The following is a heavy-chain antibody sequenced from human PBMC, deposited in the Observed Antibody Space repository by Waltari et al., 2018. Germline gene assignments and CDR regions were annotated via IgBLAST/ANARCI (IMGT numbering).Heavy chain of an antibody. Sequence: QVQLQESGPGLVKPSETLSLTCAVPGYSISSGYYWGWIRQPPGKGLEWIGSIYHSGSTYYNPSLKSRVTISVDTSKNQFSLKLSSVTAADTAVYYCASQTVTTPWWGQGTLVTVSS. V-gene: IGHV4-38-2*01. J-gene: IGHJ4*02. CDR3: ASQTVTTPW. CDR1: GYSISSGYY. CDR2: IYHSGST. D-gene: IGHD4-4*01.